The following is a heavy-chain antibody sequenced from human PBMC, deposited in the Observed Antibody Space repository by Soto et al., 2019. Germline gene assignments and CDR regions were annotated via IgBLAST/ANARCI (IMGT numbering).Heavy chain of an antibody. Sequence: QVQLQQWGAGLLKPSETLSLTCAVYGGSFSGYYWSWIRQPPGKGLEWIGEINHSGSTNYNPSLKSRVTRSVDTSTSQFSQQLSSVDAAVSAVYYCATRRMGYSGPFYFFDSWGQGPLVTVSS. CDR1: GGSFSGYY. CDR2: INHSGST. D-gene: IGHD5-12*01. CDR3: ATRRMGYSGPFYFFDS. V-gene: IGHV4-34*01. J-gene: IGHJ4*02.